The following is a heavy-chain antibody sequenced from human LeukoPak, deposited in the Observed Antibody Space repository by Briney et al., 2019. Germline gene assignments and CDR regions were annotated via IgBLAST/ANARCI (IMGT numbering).Heavy chain of an antibody. Sequence: SGGSLRLSCAASGFTVSSNYMSWVRQAPGKGLEWVSLIYSGDSTYYADSAKGRFTISRDNSKNTLYLQMNSLRAEDTAVYYCAGWLNYWGRGTLVTVSS. J-gene: IGHJ4*02. CDR1: GFTVSSNY. V-gene: IGHV3-53*01. D-gene: IGHD6-19*01. CDR2: IYSGDST. CDR3: AGWLNY.